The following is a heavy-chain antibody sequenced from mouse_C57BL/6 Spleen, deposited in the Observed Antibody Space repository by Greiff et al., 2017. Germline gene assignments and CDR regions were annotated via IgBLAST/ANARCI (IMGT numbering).Heavy chain of an antibody. D-gene: IGHD1-1*01. CDR1: GFTFSDYG. CDR2: ISSGSSTI. Sequence: EVQGVESGGGLVKPGGSLKLSCAASGFTFSDYGMHWVRQAPEKGLEWVAYISSGSSTIYYADTVKGRFTISRDNAKNTLFLQMTSLRSEDTAMYYCARPFITTVVSYWYFDVWGTGTTVTVSS. V-gene: IGHV5-17*01. CDR3: ARPFITTVVSYWYFDV. J-gene: IGHJ1*03.